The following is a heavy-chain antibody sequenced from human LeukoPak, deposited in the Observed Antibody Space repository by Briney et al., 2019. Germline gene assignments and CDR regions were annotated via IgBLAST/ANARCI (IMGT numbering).Heavy chain of an antibody. CDR3: ARTYCSSTSCYGARFDY. D-gene: IGHD2-2*01. Sequence: GESLRISCKGFGYSFTSYWISWVRQMPGKGLEWMGRIDPSDFYTNYSPSFQGHVTISADKSISTAYLQWSSLKASDTAMYYCARTYCSSTSCYGARFDYWGQGTLVTVSS. CDR1: GYSFTSYW. CDR2: IDPSDFYT. J-gene: IGHJ4*02. V-gene: IGHV5-10-1*01.